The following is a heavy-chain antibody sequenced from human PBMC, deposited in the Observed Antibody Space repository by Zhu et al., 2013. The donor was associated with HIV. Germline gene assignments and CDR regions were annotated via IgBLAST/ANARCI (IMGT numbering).Heavy chain of an antibody. V-gene: IGHV1-8*02. CDR1: GGTFRNNA. Sequence: QVHLVQSGAEVKKPGSSVKVSCKASGGTFRNNAINWVRQAPGQGPEWMGWMNPNSGNTGHAQNFQGRLTMTRDTSTSTAYMELSSLRPDDTAVYYCASYSGYSIWGQGTLVTVSS. J-gene: IGHJ4*02. CDR3: ASYSGYSI. CDR2: MNPNSGNT. D-gene: IGHD5-12*01.